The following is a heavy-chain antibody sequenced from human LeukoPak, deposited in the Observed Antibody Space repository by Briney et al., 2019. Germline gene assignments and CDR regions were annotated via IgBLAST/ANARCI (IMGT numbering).Heavy chain of an antibody. CDR1: GFTFSSYW. D-gene: IGHD1-26*01. CDR2: INSDGSST. CDR3: ARDRGGSYPYYFDY. V-gene: IGHV3-74*01. Sequence: GVSLRLSCAASGFTFSSYWMHWVRQAPGKGLVWVSRINSDGSSTSYADSVKGRFTISRDNAKNTLYLQMNSLRAEDTAVYYCARDRGGSYPYYFDYWGQGTLVTVSP. J-gene: IGHJ4*02.